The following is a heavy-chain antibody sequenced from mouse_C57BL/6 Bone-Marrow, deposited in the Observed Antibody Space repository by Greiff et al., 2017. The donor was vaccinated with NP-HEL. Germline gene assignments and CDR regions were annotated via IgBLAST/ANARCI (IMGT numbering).Heavy chain of an antibody. V-gene: IGHV2-3*01. Sequence: QVQLQQSGPGLVAPSQSLSITCTVSGFSLTSYGVSWVRQPPGKGLEWLGVIWGDGSSNYHSALISRLSISKDNSKSQVFLKLNSLQTDDTATYYCAITTVVATYYAMDYWGQGTSVTVSS. CDR2: IWGDGSS. CDR1: GFSLTSYG. J-gene: IGHJ4*01. CDR3: AITTVVATYYAMDY. D-gene: IGHD1-1*01.